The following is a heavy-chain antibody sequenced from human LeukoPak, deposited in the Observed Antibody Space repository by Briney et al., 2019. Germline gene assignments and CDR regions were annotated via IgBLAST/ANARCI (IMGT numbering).Heavy chain of an antibody. CDR3: ARRWGGYCSIGSCSGAFDI. Sequence: SETLSLTCAVSGYSISSGYYWGWTRQPPGKGLEWIGNIYHSGSTYYNPSLKSRVTISIDKSKNQFSLKLSSVTAADTAVYYCARRWGGYCSIGSCSGAFDIWGQGTTITVSS. D-gene: IGHD2-15*01. V-gene: IGHV4-38-2*01. CDR1: GYSISSGYY. CDR2: IYHSGST. J-gene: IGHJ3*02.